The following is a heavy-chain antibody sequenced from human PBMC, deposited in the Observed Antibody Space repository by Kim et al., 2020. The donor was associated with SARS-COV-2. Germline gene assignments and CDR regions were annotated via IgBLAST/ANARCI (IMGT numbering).Heavy chain of an antibody. V-gene: IGHV3-23*01. CDR2: ISGSGANT. CDR3: AKHFYETSGYSIFDH. CDR1: GFTFNIFS. Sequence: GGSLRLSCAASGFTFNIFSFSWLRQTPGKGLEWVSAISGSGANTYYAVSVKGRFFISRDDSKNTVFLQMNILRAEDTALYNCAKHFYETSGYSIFDHWG. J-gene: IGHJ4*01. D-gene: IGHD3-22*01.